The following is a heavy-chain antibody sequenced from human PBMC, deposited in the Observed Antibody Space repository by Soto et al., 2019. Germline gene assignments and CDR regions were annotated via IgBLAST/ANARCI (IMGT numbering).Heavy chain of an antibody. CDR2: INHSGST. J-gene: IGHJ3*02. CDR1: GGSFSGYY. V-gene: IGHV4-34*01. CDR3: ARVRATVVIPTIPKDAFDI. D-gene: IGHD4-17*01. Sequence: SETLSLTCAVYGGSFSGYYWSWIRQPPGKGLEWIGEINHSGSTNYNPSLKSRVTISVDTSKNQFSLKLSSVTAADTAVYYCARVRATVVIPTIPKDAFDIWGQGTMVTVSS.